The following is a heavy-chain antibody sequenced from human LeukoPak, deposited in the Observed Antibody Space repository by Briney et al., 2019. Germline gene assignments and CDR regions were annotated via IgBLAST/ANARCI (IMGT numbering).Heavy chain of an antibody. V-gene: IGHV3-23*01. CDR1: GFTFSDSA. CDR2: ISASGGNS. CDR3: ARDIELSC. D-gene: IGHD1-26*01. Sequence: PGGSLRLSCKASGFTFSDSAMSWVRQASGRGLEWVSLISASGGNSYYADSVKGRFTVSRDSSKNTLHLQMNSLRAEDTAVYYCARDIELSCWGQGTLVTVSS. J-gene: IGHJ4*02.